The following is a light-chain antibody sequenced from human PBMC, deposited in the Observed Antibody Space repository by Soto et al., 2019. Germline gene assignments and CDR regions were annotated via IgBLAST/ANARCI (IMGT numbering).Light chain of an antibody. CDR2: EGS. V-gene: IGLV2-23*01. CDR1: SSDVGSYHL. J-gene: IGLJ1*01. Sequence: QSALTQPASVYGSPGQSITISCTGTSSDVGSYHLVSWYQHHPGKAPKLMIYEGSKRPSGVSNRFSGSKSGNTASLTISGLQAEDEADYYCCSYAGSSTFVFGTGTKVTVL. CDR3: CSYAGSSTFV.